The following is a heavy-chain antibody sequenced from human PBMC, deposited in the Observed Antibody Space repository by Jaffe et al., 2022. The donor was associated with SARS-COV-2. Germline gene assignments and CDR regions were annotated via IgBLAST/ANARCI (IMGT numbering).Heavy chain of an antibody. CDR2: NIPILGTV. CDR1: GGTFSNYA. Sequence: QVQLVQSGAEVKKPGSSVKLSCKASGGTFSNYAISWVRQAPGQGLEWMGVNIPILGTVKYAQKFQDRVTITADESTRTAYMELSSLRSEDTAVYYCARDQYYYDSSGNYFRKENAFDMWGQGTMVTVSS. V-gene: IGHV1-69*01. CDR3: ARDQYYYDSSGNYFRKENAFDM. D-gene: IGHD3-22*01. J-gene: IGHJ3*02.